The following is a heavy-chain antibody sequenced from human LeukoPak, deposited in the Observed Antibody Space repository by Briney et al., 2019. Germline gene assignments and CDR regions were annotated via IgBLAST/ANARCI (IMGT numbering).Heavy chain of an antibody. Sequence: PGGSLRLSCAASGFTFSSYWMSWVRQAPGKGLGWVANIKQDGSEKYYVDSVKGRFTISRDNAKNSLYLQMNSLRAEDTAVYYCASNRPCGSCYDLFYWGQGTLVTVSS. CDR2: IKQDGSEK. V-gene: IGHV3-7*03. CDR1: GFTFSSYW. CDR3: ASNRPCGSCYDLFY. J-gene: IGHJ4*02. D-gene: IGHD2-15*01.